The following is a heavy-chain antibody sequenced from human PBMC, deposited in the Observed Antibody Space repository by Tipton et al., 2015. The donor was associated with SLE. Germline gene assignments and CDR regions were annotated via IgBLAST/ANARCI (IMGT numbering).Heavy chain of an antibody. V-gene: IGHV4-38-2*02. Sequence: TLSLTCSVSGYSITTNYYWGWIRQPPGKGLEWVGSISHSGNTHYSPSLKSRITISLDTSKNQISLKLNSVTAADTAVYHCASKISLTTDNWGQGALVTVSS. J-gene: IGHJ4*02. D-gene: IGHD1-1*01. CDR3: ASKISLTTDN. CDR1: GYSITTNYY. CDR2: ISHSGNT.